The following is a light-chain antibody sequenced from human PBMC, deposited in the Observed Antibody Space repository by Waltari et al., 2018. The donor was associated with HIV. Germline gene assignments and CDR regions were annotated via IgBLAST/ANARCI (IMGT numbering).Light chain of an antibody. V-gene: IGLV2-14*01. CDR2: GVD. Sequence: QPDSVSGSPGPSITIPCTGTNSAVGFYNLVTWYRHHPGKAPQLVIYGVDSRPSGVSDRFSGSQSGNTASLTISTLQAEDEADYYCSSYTNIDTLVFGGGTKLTVL. J-gene: IGLJ3*02. CDR3: SSYTNIDTLV. CDR1: NSAVGFYNL.